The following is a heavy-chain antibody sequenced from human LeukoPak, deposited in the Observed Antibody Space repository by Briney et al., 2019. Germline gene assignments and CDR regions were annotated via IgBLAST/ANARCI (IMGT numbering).Heavy chain of an antibody. V-gene: IGHV1-69*06. CDR3: ATAKGYGGNSGGDYFDY. CDR2: IIPIFGTA. D-gene: IGHD4-23*01. Sequence: ASVKVSCKASGGTFSSYAISWVRQAPGQGLEWMGGIIPIFGTANYAQKFQGRVTMTEDTSTDTAYMELSSLRSEDTAVYYCATAKGYGGNSGGDYFDYWGQGTLVTVSS. CDR1: GGTFSSYA. J-gene: IGHJ4*02.